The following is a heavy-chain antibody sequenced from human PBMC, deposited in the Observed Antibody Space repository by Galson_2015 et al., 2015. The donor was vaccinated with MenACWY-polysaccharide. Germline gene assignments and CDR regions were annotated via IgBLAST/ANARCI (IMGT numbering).Heavy chain of an antibody. V-gene: IGHV3-74*01. J-gene: IGHJ4*02. Sequence: SLRLSCAASGFIFSSYWMHWVRQAPGKGLVWVSRINTDGSVTSYADSVKGRFTISRDNAKNRLLLQMNSLSVDDTAVYYCAKDQRWNLPDYWGQGILVTVSS. D-gene: IGHD1-7*01. CDR3: AKDQRWNLPDY. CDR1: GFIFSSYW. CDR2: INTDGSVT.